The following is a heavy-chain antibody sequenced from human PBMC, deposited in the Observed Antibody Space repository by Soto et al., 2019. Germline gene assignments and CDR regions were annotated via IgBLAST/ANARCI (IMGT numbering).Heavy chain of an antibody. Sequence: GGSLRLSCAASGFTFSSYSMNWVRQAPGKGLEWVSYISSSSSTIYYADSVKGRFTISRDNAKNSLYLQMNSLRAEDTAVYYCARDKGRSPLDFWGQGTLVTVSS. CDR3: ARDKGRSPLDF. J-gene: IGHJ4*02. D-gene: IGHD2-15*01. CDR1: GFTFSSYS. V-gene: IGHV3-48*01. CDR2: ISSSSSTI.